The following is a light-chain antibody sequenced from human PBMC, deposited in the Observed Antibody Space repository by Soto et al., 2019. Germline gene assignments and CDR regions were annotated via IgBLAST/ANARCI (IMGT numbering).Light chain of an antibody. CDR1: SSDVGGYNY. CDR2: XVS. Sequence: QSALTQPASVSGSPGQSITISCTGTSSDVGGYNYVSWYQQHPGKAPKLMIYXVSXXXXXVSNRFXGSKSGNTXSXTIXGXXXXXXXXXYCXSYTSSSTLRVFGTGTKLTVL. V-gene: IGLV2-14*01. CDR3: XSYTSSSTLRV. J-gene: IGLJ1*01.